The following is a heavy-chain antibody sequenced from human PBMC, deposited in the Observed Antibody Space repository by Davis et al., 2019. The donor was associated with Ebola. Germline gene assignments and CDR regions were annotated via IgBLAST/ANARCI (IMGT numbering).Heavy chain of an antibody. V-gene: IGHV3-21*01. CDR1: GFTFSSYS. CDR3: ARESIATGTTSYYYYMDV. D-gene: IGHD1-1*01. Sequence: PGGSLRLSCAASGFTFSSYSMNWVRQAPGKGLEWVSSISSSSSYIYYADSVKGRFTISRDNAKNSLYLQMNSLRAEDTAVYYCARESIATGTTSYYYYMDVWGKGTTVTVSS. CDR2: ISSSSSYI. J-gene: IGHJ6*03.